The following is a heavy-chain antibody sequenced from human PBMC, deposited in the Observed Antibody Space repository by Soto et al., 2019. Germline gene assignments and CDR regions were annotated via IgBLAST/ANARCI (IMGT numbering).Heavy chain of an antibody. Sequence: GGSLGLSCAASGFSFSSYSMNWVRQAPGKGLEWVSSISSSSSYIYYADSVKGRFTISRDNAKNSLYLQMNSLRAEDTAVYYCARDLILVDIVVVPAANRVDPWGQGT. CDR1: GFSFSSYS. CDR2: ISSSSSYI. J-gene: IGHJ5*02. D-gene: IGHD2-2*03. V-gene: IGHV3-21*01. CDR3: ARDLILVDIVVVPAANRVDP.